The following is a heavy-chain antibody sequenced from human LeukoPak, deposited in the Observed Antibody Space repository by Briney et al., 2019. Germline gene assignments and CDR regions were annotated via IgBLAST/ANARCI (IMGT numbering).Heavy chain of an antibody. CDR1: GFTFSSYS. D-gene: IGHD3-10*02. CDR3: AELGITMIGGV. V-gene: IGHV3-48*01. J-gene: IGHJ6*04. CDR2: ISSTRTTI. Sequence: GGSLRLSCAASGFTFSSYSMNWVRQAPRKGLEWVSNISSTRTTIYYADSVKGRFTISRDDAKNSLYLQMNSLRAEDTAVYYCAELGITMIGGVWGKGTTVTISS.